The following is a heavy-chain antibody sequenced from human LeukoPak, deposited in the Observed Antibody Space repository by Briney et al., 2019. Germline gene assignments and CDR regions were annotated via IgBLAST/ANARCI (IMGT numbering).Heavy chain of an antibody. D-gene: IGHD6-19*01. Sequence: PWGSLRLSCAASGFTFSSYSMNWVRQAPGKGLEWVSSISSSSSYIYYADSVKGRFTISRDNAKNSLYLQMNSLRAEDTAVYYCARGWYSSGCFDYWGQGTMGTVSS. CDR2: ISSSSSYI. CDR1: GFTFSSYS. CDR3: ARGWYSSGCFDY. V-gene: IGHV3-21*01. J-gene: IGHJ4*02.